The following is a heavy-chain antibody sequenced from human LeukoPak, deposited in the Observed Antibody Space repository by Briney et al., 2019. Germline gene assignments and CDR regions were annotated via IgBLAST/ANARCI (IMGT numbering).Heavy chain of an antibody. D-gene: IGHD1-26*01. V-gene: IGHV3-23*01. CDR3: AQDIRPGWTGSWIDH. CDR2: ISGSGFGT. Sequence: GGTLRLSCAASGFAFRTYGMSWVRQAPGKGLEWVSAISGSGFGTYYADSMKGRFTISRDNSKNTLYLQMNSLRTEDTALYYCAQDIRPGWTGSWIDHWGQGTLVTVSS. J-gene: IGHJ4*02. CDR1: GFAFRTYG.